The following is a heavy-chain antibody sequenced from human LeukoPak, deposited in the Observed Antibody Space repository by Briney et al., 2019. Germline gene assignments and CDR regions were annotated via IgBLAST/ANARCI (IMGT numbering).Heavy chain of an antibody. CDR2: IIPIFDTA. CDR1: GGTFSSYS. J-gene: IGHJ6*02. CDR3: ARISLGAIWGYYYGMDV. V-gene: IGHV1-69*01. D-gene: IGHD1-26*01. Sequence: SVKVSCKASGGTFSSYSISWVRQAPGQGLEWMGGIIPIFDTADYAQKFQGRVTITADESTSTAYMELSSLRPEDTAVFYCARISLGAIWGYYYGMDVWGQGTTVTVSS.